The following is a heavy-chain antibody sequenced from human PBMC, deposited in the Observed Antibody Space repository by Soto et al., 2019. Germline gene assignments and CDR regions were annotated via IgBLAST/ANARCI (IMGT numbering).Heavy chain of an antibody. V-gene: IGHV4-31*03. D-gene: IGHD2-15*01. CDR1: GGSISSGGYY. Sequence: PSETLSLTCTVSGGSISSGGYYWSWIRQHPGKGLEWIRYIYYSGSTYYNPSLKSRVTIPVDXSKNQFSLKLSSVTAADTAVYYCAGGLGYCSGGSCREPTDYYYGMDVWGQGTTVTVSS. CDR3: AGGLGYCSGGSCREPTDYYYGMDV. CDR2: IYYSGST. J-gene: IGHJ6*02.